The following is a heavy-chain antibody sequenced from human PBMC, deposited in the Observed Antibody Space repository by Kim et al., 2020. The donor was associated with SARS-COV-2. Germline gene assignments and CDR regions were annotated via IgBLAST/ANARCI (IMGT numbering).Heavy chain of an antibody. CDR1: GFKFSNYG. V-gene: IGHV3-33*01. J-gene: IGHJ5*02. CDR3: ARDPRTFYDFWSGYSDNWFDP. CDR2: IWYDGSNK. Sequence: GGSLRLSCEVSGFKFSNYGMHWVRQAPGKGLEWVAGIWYDGSNKHYADSVKGRFAVSRDNSNNSLFLQINSLTVEDTAMYYCARDPRTFYDFWSGYSDNWFDPWGQGTLVTVSS. D-gene: IGHD3-3*01.